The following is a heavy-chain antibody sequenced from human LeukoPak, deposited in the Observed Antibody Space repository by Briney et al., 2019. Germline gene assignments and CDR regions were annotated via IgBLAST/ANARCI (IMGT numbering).Heavy chain of an antibody. J-gene: IGHJ5*02. V-gene: IGHV4-59*01. CDR2: IYYSGTT. CDR3: ASWVAWFDP. Sequence: SETLSLTCIVSGGSISSNYWSWIRQPPGKGLEWIGFIYYSGTTNYNPSLKSRVTISVDTSKNQFSLKLSSVTAADTAVYYCASWVAWFDPWGQGTLVTVSS. CDR1: GGSISSNY. D-gene: IGHD2-15*01.